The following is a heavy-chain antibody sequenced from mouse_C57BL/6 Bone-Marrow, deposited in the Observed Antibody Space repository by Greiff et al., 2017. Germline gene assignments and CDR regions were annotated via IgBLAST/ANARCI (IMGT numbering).Heavy chain of an antibody. D-gene: IGHD4-1*02. Sequence: QVQLQQSGAELVRPGTSVKVSCKASGYAFTNYLIEWVKQRPGQGLEWIGVINPGSGGTNYNEKFKGKATLTADKSSSPAYMQLSSLTSEDAAVFFCARPNVGTQLGRDYWGQGTTLTGSS. CDR1: GYAFTNYL. CDR3: ARPNVGTQLGRDY. J-gene: IGHJ2*01. V-gene: IGHV1-54*01. CDR2: INPGSGGT.